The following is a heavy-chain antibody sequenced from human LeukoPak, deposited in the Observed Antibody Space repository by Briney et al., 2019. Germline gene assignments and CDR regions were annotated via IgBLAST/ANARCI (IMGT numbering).Heavy chain of an antibody. Sequence: SVKVSCKASGFTFTNSAVQWVRQGRGQRLEWIGWIVVGSGNTNYAQKFQERVTITRDMSTNTAYMELSSLRSEDTAMYYCAADYNFWSGYYSFEYWGQGTLVTVSS. CDR1: GFTFTNSA. CDR3: AADYNFWSGYYSFEY. D-gene: IGHD3-3*01. CDR2: IVVGSGNT. J-gene: IGHJ4*02. V-gene: IGHV1-58*01.